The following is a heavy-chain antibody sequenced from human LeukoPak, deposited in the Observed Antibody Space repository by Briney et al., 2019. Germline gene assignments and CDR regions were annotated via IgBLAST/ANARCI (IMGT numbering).Heavy chain of an antibody. CDR3: ARDFTYGSLDY. Sequence: GTSLSLSCTASGFTFTTFGYHWVRQAPGKGPEWVAIIHHDGTKENFAESVKGRFTISRDPSRNTLYLHMSNLRAEDTAMYYCARDFTYGSLDYRGQGTPVTVSS. CDR1: GFTFTTFG. D-gene: IGHD1-14*01. CDR2: IHHDGTKE. V-gene: IGHV3-33*01. J-gene: IGHJ4*02.